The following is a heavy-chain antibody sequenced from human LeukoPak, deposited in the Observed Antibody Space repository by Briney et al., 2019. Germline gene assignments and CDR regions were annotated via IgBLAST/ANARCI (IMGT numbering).Heavy chain of an antibody. V-gene: IGHV3-23*01. Sequence: GGSLRLSCAASGFTFSNFAMMWVRQAPGTGLQWVSTITGYGATFYADSVRGRFTIFRDTSMNTLFLQMNSLGSEDTAVYYCAKGAAAGKVDWFDPWGQGTLVTVSS. CDR3: AKGAAAGKVDWFDP. CDR1: GFTFSNFA. CDR2: ITGYGAT. J-gene: IGHJ5*02. D-gene: IGHD6-13*01.